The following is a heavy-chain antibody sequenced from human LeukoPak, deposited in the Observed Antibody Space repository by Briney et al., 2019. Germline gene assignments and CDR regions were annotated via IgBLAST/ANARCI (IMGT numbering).Heavy chain of an antibody. J-gene: IGHJ3*02. CDR2: IYSGGST. Sequence: QSGGPLRLSCAASGFTVSSNYMSWVRQAPGKGLEWVSVIYSGGSTYYADSVKGRFTISRDNSKNTLYLQMNSLRAEDTAVYYCAKIHTYYYDSSGEGFLDIWGQGTMVTVSS. D-gene: IGHD3-22*01. CDR1: GFTVSSNY. CDR3: AKIHTYYYDSSGEGFLDI. V-gene: IGHV3-53*01.